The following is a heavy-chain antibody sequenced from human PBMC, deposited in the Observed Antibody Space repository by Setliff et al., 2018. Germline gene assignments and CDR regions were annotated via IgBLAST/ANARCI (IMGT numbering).Heavy chain of an antibody. CDR1: GFTFSSYW. CDR3: ARVARVVLSRNAFDI. D-gene: IGHD2-2*01. J-gene: IGHJ3*02. Sequence: PGGSLRLSCAASGFTFSSYWMSWVRQAPGKGLEWVANIKQGGSEKYYVDSVKGRFTISRDNAKNSLYLQMNSLRAEDTAVYYCARVARVVLSRNAFDIWGQGTRVTVSS. V-gene: IGHV3-7*01. CDR2: IKQGGSEK.